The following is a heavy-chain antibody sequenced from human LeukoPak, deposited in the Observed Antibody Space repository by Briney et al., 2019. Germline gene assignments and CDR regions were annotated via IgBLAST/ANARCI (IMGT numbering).Heavy chain of an antibody. CDR2: ISGSGGST. CDR1: GFTFSSYA. CDR3: AKGRGSYCSRGSCYLDH. Sequence: GGSLRLSCAASGFTFSSYAMSWVRQAPGKGLEWVSAISGSGGSTYYADSVKGRFTISGDNSKNTLYLQMNSLRAEDTAVYYSAKGRGSYCSRGSCYLDHWGQGTLVTVSS. J-gene: IGHJ4*02. V-gene: IGHV3-23*01. D-gene: IGHD2-15*01.